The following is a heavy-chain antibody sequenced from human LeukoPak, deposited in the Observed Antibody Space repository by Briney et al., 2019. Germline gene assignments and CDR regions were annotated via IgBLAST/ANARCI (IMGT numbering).Heavy chain of an antibody. CDR1: GFTFSSYE. CDR2: ISSSGSTI. D-gene: IGHD3-10*02. V-gene: IGHV3-48*03. Sequence: PGGSLRLSCAASGFTFSSYEMNWVRQAPGKGLEWVSYISSSGSTIYYADSVKGRFTISRDNAKNSLYLQMNSLRAQDTAVYYCAELGITMIGGVWGKGTTVTISS. J-gene: IGHJ6*04. CDR3: AELGITMIGGV.